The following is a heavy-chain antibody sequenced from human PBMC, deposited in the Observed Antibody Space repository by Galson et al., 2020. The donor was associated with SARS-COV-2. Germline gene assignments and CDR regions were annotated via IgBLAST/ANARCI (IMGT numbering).Heavy chain of an antibody. CDR3: AIASYCTNGVCQKNHDAFDI. Sequence: SETLSLTCDVYGGSFSAYYWSWIRQPPGKGLEWIGEINHSGSTNYNPPLKSRVTISVDTSKNHFSLKLSSVTAADTAVYYCAIASYCTNGVCQKNHDAFDIWGQGTMVTVSS. CDR2: INHSGST. D-gene: IGHD2-8*01. V-gene: IGHV4-34*01. J-gene: IGHJ3*02. CDR1: GGSFSAYY.